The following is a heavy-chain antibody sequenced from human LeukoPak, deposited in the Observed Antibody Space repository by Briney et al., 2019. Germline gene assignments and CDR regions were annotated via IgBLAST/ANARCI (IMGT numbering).Heavy chain of an antibody. CDR2: IKQDGSEK. Sequence: GGSLRLSCAASGFTFSSYWMSWVRQAPGKGLEWVANIKQDGSEKYYVDSVKGRFTISRDNAKNSLYLQMNSLRAEDTAVYYCARVSKGITIFEYYYYYYMDVWGKGTTVTVSS. J-gene: IGHJ6*03. V-gene: IGHV3-7*01. D-gene: IGHD3-3*01. CDR1: GFTFSSYW. CDR3: ARVSKGITIFEYYYYYYMDV.